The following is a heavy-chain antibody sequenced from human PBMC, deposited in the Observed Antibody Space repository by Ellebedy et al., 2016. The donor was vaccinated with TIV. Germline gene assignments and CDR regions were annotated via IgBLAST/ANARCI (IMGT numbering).Heavy chain of an antibody. CDR1: GYTFSTYD. Sequence: AASVKVSCKASGYTFSTYDVNWVRQVAGQGLEWMGWMNPNSGNTGYAQKLQDRVTMTTDTSTSTAYMELRSLRSDDTAVYYCARDLGGGAYDSSGYYSKHACDIWGQGTMVTVSS. J-gene: IGHJ3*02. CDR3: ARDLGGGAYDSSGYYSKHACDI. V-gene: IGHV1-8*01. D-gene: IGHD3-22*01. CDR2: MNPNSGNT.